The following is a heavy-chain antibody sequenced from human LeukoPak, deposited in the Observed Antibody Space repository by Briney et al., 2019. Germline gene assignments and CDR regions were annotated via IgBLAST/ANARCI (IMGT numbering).Heavy chain of an antibody. CDR1: GFTFSSYG. J-gene: IGHJ4*02. CDR2: ISYDGSNK. D-gene: IGHD3-22*01. V-gene: IGHV3-30*03. CDR3: ASGRYYDSSGPIDY. Sequence: GRSLRLSCAASGFTFSSYGMHWVRQAPGKGLEWVAVISYDGSNKYYADSVKGRFTISRDNSKNTLYLQMNSLRAEDTAVYYCASGRYYDSSGPIDYWGQGTLVTVSS.